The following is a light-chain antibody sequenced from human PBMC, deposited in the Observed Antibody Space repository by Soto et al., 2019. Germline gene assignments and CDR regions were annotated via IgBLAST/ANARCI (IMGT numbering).Light chain of an antibody. CDR1: SSDVGYYRY. Sequence: QSALTQPASVSGSPGQSITISCTGTSSDVGYYRYVSWYQHHPGKAPNLMIYEVSNRPSGVSNRFSGSKSGNTASLTISGLQAADEADYYCSSYTRSSTLVVFGTGTKVTVL. CDR3: SSYTRSSTLVV. J-gene: IGLJ1*01. CDR2: EVS. V-gene: IGLV2-14*01.